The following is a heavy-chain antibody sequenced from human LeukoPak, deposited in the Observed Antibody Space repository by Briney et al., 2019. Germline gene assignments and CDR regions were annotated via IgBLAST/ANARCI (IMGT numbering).Heavy chain of an antibody. V-gene: IGHV4-30-4*01. CDR1: GGSVSSGDYY. CDR3: ARLRVGYYGSGSYGALDY. J-gene: IGHJ4*02. D-gene: IGHD3-10*01. Sequence: PSETLSLTCTVSGGSVSSGDYYWSWIRQPPGKGLEWIGYIYYSGSTYYNPSLKSRVTISVDTSKNQFSLKLSSVTAADTAVYYCARLRVGYYGSGSYGALDYWGQGTLVTVSS. CDR2: IYYSGST.